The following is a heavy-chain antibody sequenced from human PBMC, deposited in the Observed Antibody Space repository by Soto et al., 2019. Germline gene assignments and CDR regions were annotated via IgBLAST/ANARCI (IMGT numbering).Heavy chain of an antibody. CDR1: GFSLSTSGVG. D-gene: IGHD3-3*01. J-gene: IGHJ4*02. CDR3: AHRRGASVYYDFWSGYDY. V-gene: IGHV2-5*02. Sequence: QITLKESGPTLVKPTQTLTLTCTFSGFSLSTSGVGVGWIRQPPRKALEWLALIYWDDDKRYSPSLKSRLTITKDTSKNQVVLTMTNMDPVDTATYYCAHRRGASVYYDFWSGYDYWGQGTLVTVSS. CDR2: IYWDDDK.